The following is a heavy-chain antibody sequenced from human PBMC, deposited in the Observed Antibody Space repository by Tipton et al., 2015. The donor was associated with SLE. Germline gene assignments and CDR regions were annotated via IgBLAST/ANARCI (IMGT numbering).Heavy chain of an antibody. CDR2: TYYRSKWYN. D-gene: IGHD6-19*01. V-gene: IGHV6-1*01. CDR1: GDSVSSNSAA. CDR3: AKDTSIAVAGTGAFDI. Sequence: GLVKPSQTLSLTCAISGDSVSSNSAAWNWIRQSPSRGLEWLGRTYYRSKWYNDYAVSVKSRITINPDTSKNQFSLQLNSVTPEDTAVYYCAKDTSIAVAGTGAFDIWGQGIMVTVAS. J-gene: IGHJ3*02.